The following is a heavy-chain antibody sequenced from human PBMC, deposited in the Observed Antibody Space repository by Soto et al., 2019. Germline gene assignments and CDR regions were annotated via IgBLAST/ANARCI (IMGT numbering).Heavy chain of an antibody. J-gene: IGHJ5*02. CDR1: GGSFSGYY. CDR3: ARGTSPSYDFWSRYYSPNNWFDP. Sequence: PSETLSLTCAVYGGSFSGYYWSWIRQPPGKGLEWIGEINHSGSTNYNPSLKSRVTISVDTSKNQFSLKLSSVTAADTAVYYCARGTSPSYDFWSRYYSPNNWFDPWGQGTLVIVSS. D-gene: IGHD3-3*01. CDR2: INHSGST. V-gene: IGHV4-34*01.